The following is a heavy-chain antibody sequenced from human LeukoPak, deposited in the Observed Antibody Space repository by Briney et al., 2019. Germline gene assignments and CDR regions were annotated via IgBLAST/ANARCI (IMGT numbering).Heavy chain of an antibody. J-gene: IGHJ4*02. D-gene: IGHD3-10*01. CDR1: GFTFSDYA. CDR3: ARDNPWEMVRGVIDY. Sequence: PGGSLRLSCAASGFTFSDYAMSWVRQVPGKGLEWVSTLSGSGTTTFYANSVKGRFTISRDSSKNTLYLQMNSLRAEDTAVYYCARDNPWEMVRGVIDYWGQGTLVTVSS. V-gene: IGHV3-23*01. CDR2: LSGSGTTT.